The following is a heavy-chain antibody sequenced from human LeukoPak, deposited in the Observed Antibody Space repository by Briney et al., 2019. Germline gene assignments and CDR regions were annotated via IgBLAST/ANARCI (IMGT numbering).Heavy chain of an antibody. CDR3: ARGSLVTIFGVVTRNWFDP. CDR1: GGSISSSSYY. D-gene: IGHD3-3*01. CDR2: IYTSGST. J-gene: IGHJ5*02. V-gene: IGHV4-61*02. Sequence: PSETLSLTCIVSGGSISSSSYYWSWIRQPAGKGLEWIGRIYTSGSTNYNPSLKSRVTMSVDTSKNQFSLKLSSVTAADTAVYYCARGSLVTIFGVVTRNWFDPWGQGTLVTVSS.